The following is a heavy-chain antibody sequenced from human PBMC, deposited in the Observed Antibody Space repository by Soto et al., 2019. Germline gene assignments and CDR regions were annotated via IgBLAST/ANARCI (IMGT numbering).Heavy chain of an antibody. CDR2: IYYSGST. Sequence: PSETLSLTCTVSGGSISSSSYYWGWIRQPPGKGLEWIGSIYYSGSTYYNPSLKSRVTISVDTSKNQFSLKLSSVTAADTAVYYCARRRTDYYDSSGLSGPKAGNWFDPWGQGTLVTVSS. J-gene: IGHJ5*02. CDR3: ARRRTDYYDSSGLSGPKAGNWFDP. D-gene: IGHD3-22*01. V-gene: IGHV4-39*01. CDR1: GGSISSSSYY.